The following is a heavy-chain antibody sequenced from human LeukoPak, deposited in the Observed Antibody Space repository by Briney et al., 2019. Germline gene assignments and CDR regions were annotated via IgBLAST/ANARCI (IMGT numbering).Heavy chain of an antibody. CDR1: GYSISSGSYY. J-gene: IGHJ5*02. D-gene: IGHD3-10*01. CDR3: ASGSARGNWFDP. CDR2: IYTSGYT. V-gene: IGHV4-61*02. Sequence: PSETLSLTCTVSGYSISSGSYYWSWIRQPAGEGLEWIGRIYTSGYTNYNPSLKSRVTISVDTSKNQFSLKVNSVTAADTAVYYCASGSARGNWFDPWGQGTLVTVSS.